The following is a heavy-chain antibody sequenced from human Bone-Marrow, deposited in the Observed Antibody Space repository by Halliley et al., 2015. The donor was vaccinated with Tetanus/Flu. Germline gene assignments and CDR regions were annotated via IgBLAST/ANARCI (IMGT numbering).Heavy chain of an antibody. Sequence: TLSLTCAVSGGSISSSNWWSWVRQSPGKGLEWIGDIYHSGSTNYNPSLKSRVTISVDKSKNQFSLKLSSVTAADTAVYYCAKYLTHYDSSGYYPYFDYWGQGTLVTVSS. CDR3: AKYLTHYDSSGYYPYFDY. D-gene: IGHD3-22*01. CDR1: GGSISSSNW. V-gene: IGHV4-4*02. CDR2: IYHSGST. J-gene: IGHJ4*02.